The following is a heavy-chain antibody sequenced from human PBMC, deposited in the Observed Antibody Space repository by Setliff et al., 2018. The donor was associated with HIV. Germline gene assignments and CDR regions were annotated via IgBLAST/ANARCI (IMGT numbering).Heavy chain of an antibody. CDR1: GASISSGGYY. J-gene: IGHJ4*02. CDR2: IYYSGST. CDR3: ARGDGYSGYDDY. V-gene: IGHV4-31*03. Sequence: PSETLSLTCTVSGASISSGGYYWSWIRQHPGKGLEWIGYIYYSGSTYYNPSLKSRVSMSVDTSKNQFSLKLSSVTAADTAVYYCARGDGYSGYDDYWGQGTLVTVSS. D-gene: IGHD5-12*01.